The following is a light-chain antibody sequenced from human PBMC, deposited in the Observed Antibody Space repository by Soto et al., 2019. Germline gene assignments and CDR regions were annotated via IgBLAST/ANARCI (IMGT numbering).Light chain of an antibody. CDR3: QQYGSSTPT. Sequence: EIVLTQSPGTLSLSPGERATLSCRASQSVSSTYLAWYQQKPGQAPGLLLYGASNRESGIPDRFAGSGAGTEFTLTISRLEPEDFAVDYCQQYGSSTPTFGGGTKVDIK. V-gene: IGKV3-20*01. CDR2: GAS. J-gene: IGKJ4*01. CDR1: QSVSSTY.